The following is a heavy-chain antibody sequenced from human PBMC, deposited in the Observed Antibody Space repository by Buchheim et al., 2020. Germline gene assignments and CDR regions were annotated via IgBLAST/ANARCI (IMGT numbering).Heavy chain of an antibody. Sequence: EVQLVESGGGLVQPGGSLRLSCAASGFTFSSYWMHWVRQAPGKGLVWVSRINSDGSSTSYADSVKGRFTISRDNAKNPLYLQMNSLRVEDTAVYYCARDEYGDYVFSYYYYMDVWGKGTT. J-gene: IGHJ6*03. CDR1: GFTFSSYW. CDR3: ARDEYGDYVFSYYYYMDV. V-gene: IGHV3-74*01. D-gene: IGHD4-17*01. CDR2: INSDGSST.